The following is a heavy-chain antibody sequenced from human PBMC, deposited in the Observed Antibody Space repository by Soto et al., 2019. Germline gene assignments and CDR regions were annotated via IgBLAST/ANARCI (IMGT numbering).Heavy chain of an antibody. J-gene: IGHJ4*02. D-gene: IGHD6-19*01. CDR2: ISYDGSNK. CDR3: ARDGQWLVLGANYFDY. CDR1: GFTFSRYA. V-gene: IGHV3-30-3*01. Sequence: PGGSLRLSCAASGFTFSRYAMHWVRQAPGKGLEWVAVISYDGSNKYYADSVKGRFTISRDNSKNTLYLQMNSLRAEDTAVYYCARDGQWLVLGANYFDYWGQGTLVTVSS.